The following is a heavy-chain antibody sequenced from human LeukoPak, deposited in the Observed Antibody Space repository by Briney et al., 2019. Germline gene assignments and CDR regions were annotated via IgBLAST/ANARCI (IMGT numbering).Heavy chain of an antibody. Sequence: PSETLSLTCTVSGGSISSGSYYWSWIRQPGGKGLEWIGRIYTSGSTNYNPSLKSRVTISVDTSKNQFSLKLSSVTAADTAVYYCAREPVEMATHFDYWGQGTLVTVSS. V-gene: IGHV4-61*02. CDR3: AREPVEMATHFDY. CDR1: GGSISSGSYY. D-gene: IGHD5-24*01. J-gene: IGHJ4*02. CDR2: IYTSGST.